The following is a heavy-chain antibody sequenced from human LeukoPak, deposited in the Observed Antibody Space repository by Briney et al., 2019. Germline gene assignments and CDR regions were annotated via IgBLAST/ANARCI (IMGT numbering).Heavy chain of an antibody. V-gene: IGHV1-69*13. CDR1: GGTFSSYA. Sequence: SVKVSCKASGGTFSSYAINWVRQAPGQELEWMGGIIPIFGTPNYAQKFQGRVTITADESTSTAYMELSSLRSEDTAVYYCASPPHPSYYDSSGFDYWGQGTLATVSS. J-gene: IGHJ4*02. D-gene: IGHD3-22*01. CDR2: IIPIFGTP. CDR3: ASPPHPSYYDSSGFDY.